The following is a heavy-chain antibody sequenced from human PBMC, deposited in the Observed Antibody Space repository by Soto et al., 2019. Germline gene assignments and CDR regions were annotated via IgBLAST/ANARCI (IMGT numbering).Heavy chain of an antibody. Sequence: EVQLLDSGGGLVQPGGSLRLSCAVSGFIISDYGVTWVRQAPGKGLEWVSGFSGGGGGTFYADSVKGRFIISRDDPKNTAYLQMNSLGAEDTAVYYCVRWNGFGDRWGQGTLVTVSS. D-gene: IGHD1-1*01. V-gene: IGHV3-23*01. CDR3: VRWNGFGDR. CDR2: FSGGGGGT. J-gene: IGHJ5*02. CDR1: GFIISDYG.